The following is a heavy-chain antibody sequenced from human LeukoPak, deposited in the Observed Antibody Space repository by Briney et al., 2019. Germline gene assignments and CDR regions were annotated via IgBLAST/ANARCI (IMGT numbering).Heavy chain of an antibody. CDR3: ARPGKYYYDSSGYPYYYGMDV. D-gene: IGHD3-22*01. CDR2: IYSGGST. J-gene: IGHJ6*02. V-gene: IGHV3-66*04. Sequence: PGGSLRLSCAASGFTFSSFWMSWVRQAPGKGLEWVSVIYSGGSTYYADSVKGRFTISRDNSKNTLYLQMNSLRAEDTAVYYCARPGKYYYDSSGYPYYYGMDVWGQGTTVTVSS. CDR1: GFTFSSFW.